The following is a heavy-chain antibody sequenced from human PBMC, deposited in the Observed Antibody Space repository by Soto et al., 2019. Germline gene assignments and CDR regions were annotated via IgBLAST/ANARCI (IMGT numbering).Heavy chain of an antibody. D-gene: IGHD3-3*01. CDR2: IYDRGTT. J-gene: IGHJ5*02. CDR3: ARGANFFLVWFDP. CDR1: GASISSGGYS. V-gene: IGHV4-30-2*06. Sequence: TLSLTCSVSGASISSGGYSWNWIRQSPGKGLEWIGFIYDRGTTYYNPSLESRVTISVDGSKNQFSLNLTSVTAADTAVYYCARGANFFLVWFDPGGGGSLVTVPS.